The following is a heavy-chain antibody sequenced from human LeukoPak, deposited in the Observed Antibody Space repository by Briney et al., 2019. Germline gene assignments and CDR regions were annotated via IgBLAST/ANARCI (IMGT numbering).Heavy chain of an antibody. V-gene: IGHV1-2*02. CDR3: ARAYPRAVVPAAQGMDV. Sequence: ASVKVSCKASGYTFTGYYMHWVRQAPGQGLEWMGWINPNGGGTNYAQKFQGRVTMTRDTSISTAYMELSRLRSDDTAVYYCARAYPRAVVPAAQGMDVWGQGTTVTVSS. CDR1: GYTFTGYY. D-gene: IGHD2-2*01. J-gene: IGHJ6*02. CDR2: INPNGGGT.